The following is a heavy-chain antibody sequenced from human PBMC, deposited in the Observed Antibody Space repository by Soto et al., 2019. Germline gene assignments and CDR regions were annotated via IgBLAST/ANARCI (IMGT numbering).Heavy chain of an antibody. CDR2: ISSTGALM. Sequence: GGSLRLSCAASGFTFSSYAMHWVRQAPGKGLEWVSSISSTGALMYYADSVKGRFTISRDDADNSLYLQMNSLRVEDTAVYYCARDRLARGIPVAGRIDYWGQGALVTVSS. CDR3: ARDRLARGIPVAGRIDY. V-gene: IGHV3-21*01. D-gene: IGHD6-19*01. CDR1: GFTFSSYA. J-gene: IGHJ4*02.